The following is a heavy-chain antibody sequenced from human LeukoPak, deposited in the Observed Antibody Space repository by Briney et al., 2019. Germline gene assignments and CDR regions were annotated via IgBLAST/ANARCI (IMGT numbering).Heavy chain of an antibody. J-gene: IGHJ1*01. D-gene: IGHD4-17*01. CDR2: MNPNSGNT. Sequence: GVSVKVSCKASGYTFTSYDINWVRQATGQGLEWMGWMNPNSGNTGYAQKFQGRVTMTRNTSISTAYMELSSLRSEDTAVYYCAIATVTTRSIDLLQHWGQGTLVTVSS. V-gene: IGHV1-8*01. CDR1: GYTFTSYD. CDR3: AIATVTTRSIDLLQH.